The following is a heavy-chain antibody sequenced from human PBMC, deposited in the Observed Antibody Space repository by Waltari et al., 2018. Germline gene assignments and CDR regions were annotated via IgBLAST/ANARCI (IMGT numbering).Heavy chain of an antibody. V-gene: IGHV4-4*07. CDR1: GGSISSYY. CDR2: IYTSGST. CDR3: ARSGGVYYDFWSGYYGVFDY. J-gene: IGHJ4*02. Sequence: QVQLQESGPGLVKPSETLSLTCTVSGGSISSYYWNWIRQPAGQGLEWIGRIYTSGSTNYNPSLKSRFTMSVDTSKNQFSLKLSSVTAADTAVYYCARSGGVYYDFWSGYYGVFDYWGQGTLVTVSS. D-gene: IGHD3-3*01.